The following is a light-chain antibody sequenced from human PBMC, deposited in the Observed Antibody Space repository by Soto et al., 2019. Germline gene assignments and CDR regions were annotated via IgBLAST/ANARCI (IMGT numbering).Light chain of an antibody. CDR3: QQYDNWPLT. CDR1: QSVSSNH. V-gene: IGKV3-20*01. CDR2: GAS. J-gene: IGKJ4*01. Sequence: EIVLTQSPGTLSLSPGEGATLSCRASQSVSSNHLAWYQQKPGQAPRLLIFGASSRASDIPDRFSGSGSGTDFTLTISRLEPEDFVVYYCQQYDNWPLTFGGGTKVEVK.